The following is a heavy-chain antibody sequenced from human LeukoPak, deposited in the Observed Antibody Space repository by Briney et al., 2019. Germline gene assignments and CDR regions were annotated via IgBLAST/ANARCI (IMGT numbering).Heavy chain of an antibody. CDR1: GFTFSNYA. J-gene: IGHJ4*02. V-gene: IGHV3-30*14. D-gene: IGHD5-18*01. CDR3: ARDRHRGYIYGYPDY. CDR2: ISYAGSNK. Sequence: PGGSLRLSCAASGFTFSNYAMYWVRQAPGKGLEWVAVISYAGSNKYYADSVKGRFTISRDISKNTLYLQMGSLRAEDMAVYYCARDRHRGYIYGYPDYWGQGTLVTVSS.